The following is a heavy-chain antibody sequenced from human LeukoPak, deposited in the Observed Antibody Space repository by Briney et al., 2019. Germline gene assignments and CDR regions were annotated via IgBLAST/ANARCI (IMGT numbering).Heavy chain of an antibody. CDR2: ISGGAGTI. D-gene: IGHD6-19*01. V-gene: IGHV3-48*03. CDR1: GFTFSSYE. J-gene: IGHJ4*02. CDR3: ARVRGNSGWYIDY. Sequence: LGGSLRLSCAASGFTFSSYEMNWVRQAPGKGLEWVSYISGGAGTIYYADSVKGRFTISRDDAKNSLFLQMNSLRAEDTAVYYCARVRGNSGWYIDYWGQGTLVTVSS.